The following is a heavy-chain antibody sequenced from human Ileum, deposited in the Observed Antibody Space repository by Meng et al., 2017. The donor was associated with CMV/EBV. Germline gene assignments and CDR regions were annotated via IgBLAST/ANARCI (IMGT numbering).Heavy chain of an antibody. D-gene: IGHD3-22*01. V-gene: IGHV2-5*02. CDR1: CVSLSTNGVT. J-gene: IGHJ4*02. Sequence: LKDSSPTTVKPTQTLTLTCTFSCVSLSTNGVTVGWTRQPPGKALEWFALIYWDDDKRYSPSLKSRLTITKDTSNNQVVLIMTNMDPVDTATYYCAHSSDYYDSSGELDYWGQGTLVTVSS. CDR2: IYWDDDK. CDR3: AHSSDYYDSSGELDY.